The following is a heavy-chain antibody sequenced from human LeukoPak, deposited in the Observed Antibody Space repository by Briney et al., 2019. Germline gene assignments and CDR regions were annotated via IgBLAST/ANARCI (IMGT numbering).Heavy chain of an antibody. CDR3: ARVVEYCSGGSCYYLDY. CDR2: INPNSGGT. D-gene: IGHD2-15*01. CDR1: GYTFTGYY. V-gene: IGHV1-2*06. J-gene: IGHJ4*02. Sequence: APVKVSCKASGYTFTGYYMHWVRQAPGQGLEWMGRINPNSGGTNYAQKFQGRVTMTRDTSISTAYMELSRLRSDDTAVYYCARVVEYCSGGSCYYLDYWGQGTLVTVSS.